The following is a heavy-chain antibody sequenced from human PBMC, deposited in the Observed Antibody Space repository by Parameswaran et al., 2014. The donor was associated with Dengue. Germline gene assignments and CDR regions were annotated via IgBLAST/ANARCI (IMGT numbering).Heavy chain of an antibody. CDR2: ISGSGGST. V-gene: IGHV3-23*01. Sequence: ESLKISCAASGFTFSSYAMSWVRQAPGKGLEWVSAISGSGGSTYYADSVKGRFTISRDNSKNTLYLQMNSLRAEDTAVYYCATTYSGPYYYGMDVWGQGTTVTVSS. CDR1: GFTFSSYA. J-gene: IGHJ6*02. D-gene: IGHD2-15*01. CDR3: ATTYSGPYYYGMDV.